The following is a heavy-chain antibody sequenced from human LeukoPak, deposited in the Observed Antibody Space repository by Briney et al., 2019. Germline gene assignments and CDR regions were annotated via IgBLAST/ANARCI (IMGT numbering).Heavy chain of an antibody. CDR3: ARHGGSSYGSYYFDF. V-gene: IGHV4-39*01. J-gene: IGHJ4*02. CDR1: SGSISSSSYY. CDR2: IYYSGST. D-gene: IGHD5-18*01. Sequence: PSETLSLTCTVSSGSISSSSYYWGWIRQPPGKGLEWIGTIYYSGSTYYNPSLKSRVTISVDTSKNQFSLKLSSVTAADTAVYYCARHGGSSYGSYYFDFWGQGTLVTVSS.